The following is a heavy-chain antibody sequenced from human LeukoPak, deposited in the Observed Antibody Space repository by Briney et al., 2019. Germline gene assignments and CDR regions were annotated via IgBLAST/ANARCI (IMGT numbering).Heavy chain of an antibody. CDR2: IWYDGSNK. CDR1: GLTFSNYW. Sequence: PGGSLRLSCAASGLTFSNYWMDWVRQAPGKGLEWVAVIWYDGSNKYYADSVKGRFTISRDNSKNTLYLQMNSLRAEDTAVYYCARGTTYGPDYWGQGTLVTVSS. J-gene: IGHJ4*02. CDR3: ARGTTYGPDY. V-gene: IGHV3-33*08. D-gene: IGHD2/OR15-2a*01.